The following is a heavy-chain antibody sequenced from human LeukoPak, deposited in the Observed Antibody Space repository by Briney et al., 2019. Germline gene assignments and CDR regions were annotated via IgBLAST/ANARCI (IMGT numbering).Heavy chain of an antibody. V-gene: IGHV1-8*01. D-gene: IGHD3-16*02. Sequence: ASVEVSCKASRYTFTSYDINWVRQATGQGLEWMXXXXXXXXXXXXXXXXPGRVTVTRTTSISTAYIELSSLRSEDTAVYYCARGRVNKWYDYVWGSYRYTRPDGLPDYWGQGTLVTVSS. CDR2: XXXXXXXX. J-gene: IGHJ4*02. CDR3: ARGRVNKWYDYVWGSYRYTRPDGLPDY. CDR1: RYTFTSYD.